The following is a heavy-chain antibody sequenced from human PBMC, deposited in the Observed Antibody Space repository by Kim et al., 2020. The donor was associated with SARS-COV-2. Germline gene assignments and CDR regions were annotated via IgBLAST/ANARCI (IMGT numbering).Heavy chain of an antibody. D-gene: IGHD3-22*01. Sequence: GGSLRLSCAASGFTFSSYSMNWVRQAPGKGLEWVSSISSSSSYIYYADSVKGRFTISRDNAKNSLYLQMNSLRAEDTAVYYCARDFDPGDSSGYCGYWGQGTLVTVSS. V-gene: IGHV3-21*04. CDR1: GFTFSSYS. CDR2: ISSSSSYI. J-gene: IGHJ4*02. CDR3: ARDFDPGDSSGYCGY.